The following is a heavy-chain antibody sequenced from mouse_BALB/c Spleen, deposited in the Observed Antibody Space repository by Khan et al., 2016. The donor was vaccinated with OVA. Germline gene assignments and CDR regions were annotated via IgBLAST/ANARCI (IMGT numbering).Heavy chain of an antibody. CDR2: IYPGNSDT. CDR1: GYSFTSYW. D-gene: IGHD2-1*01. Sequence: EVQLQQSGTVLARPGASVKMSCKASGYSFTSYWMHWVKQRPGQGLEWIGAIYPGNSDTSYNQKFKGKAKLTAVTSASTAYMELSSLTNEDSAVYYCTDGNYVGGFAYWGQGTLVTVSA. J-gene: IGHJ3*01. CDR3: TDGNYVGGFAY. V-gene: IGHV1-5*01.